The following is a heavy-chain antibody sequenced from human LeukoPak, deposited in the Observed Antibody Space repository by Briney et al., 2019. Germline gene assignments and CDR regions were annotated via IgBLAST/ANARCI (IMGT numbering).Heavy chain of an antibody. CDR1: GFTFTTYW. CDR3: PNGIYDRSY. V-gene: IGHV3-7*01. D-gene: IGHD2-8*01. Sequence: PGGSLRLSCAASGFTFTTYWMAWVRQAPGKGLEWVANIKQDGSEAVYADSVRGRFTISRDNAKNSLYLQMNSLRVEDTAVYYCPNGIYDRSYWGQGTLVTVSS. CDR2: IKQDGSEA. J-gene: IGHJ4*02.